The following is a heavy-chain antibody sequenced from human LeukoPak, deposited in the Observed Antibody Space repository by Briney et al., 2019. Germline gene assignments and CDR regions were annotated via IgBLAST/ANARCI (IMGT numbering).Heavy chain of an antibody. D-gene: IGHD5-18*01. CDR1: GGSTSSSSYY. CDR2: IYYSGST. J-gene: IGHJ4*02. V-gene: IGHV4-39*07. Sequence: SETLSLTCTVSGGSTSSSSYYWGWIRQPPGKGLEWIGSIYYSGSTYYNPSLKGRVTISVDTSKNQFSLKLSSVTAADTAVYYCARVDTAMANYFDYWGQGTLVTVSS. CDR3: ARVDTAMANYFDY.